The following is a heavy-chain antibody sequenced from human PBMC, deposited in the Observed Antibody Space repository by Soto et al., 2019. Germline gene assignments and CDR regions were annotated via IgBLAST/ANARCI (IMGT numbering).Heavy chain of an antibody. D-gene: IGHD6-13*01. CDR1: GFTFSSYG. CDR3: VKDESINWYSGHFRH. CDR2: ISYDGSNK. V-gene: IGHV3-30*18. Sequence: GGSLRLSCAASGFTFSSYGMHWVRQAPGKGLEWVAVISYDGSNKYYADSVKGRFTISRDNAKNSLHLQMNSLRAEDTAFYYCVKDESINWYSGHFRHWGQGTLVTVSS. J-gene: IGHJ1*01.